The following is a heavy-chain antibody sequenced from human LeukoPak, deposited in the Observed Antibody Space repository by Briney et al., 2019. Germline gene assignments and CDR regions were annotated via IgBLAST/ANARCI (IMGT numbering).Heavy chain of an antibody. J-gene: IGHJ4*02. V-gene: IGHV4-59*12. D-gene: IGHD3-22*01. Sequence: SETLSLTCTVSGGSISSYYWSWIRQPPGKGLEWIGYIYYSGSTNYNPSLKSRVTISVDTSKNQFSLKLSSVTAADTAVYYCARGRRYYYYDSSGYSYYFDYWGQGTLVTVSS. CDR1: GGSISSYY. CDR3: ARGRRYYYYDSSGYSYYFDY. CDR2: IYYSGST.